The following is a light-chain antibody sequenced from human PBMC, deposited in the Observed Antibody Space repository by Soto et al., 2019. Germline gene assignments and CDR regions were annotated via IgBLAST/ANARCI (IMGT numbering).Light chain of an antibody. CDR1: SSDLAIYNY. Sequence: QSVLTQPDSVSGSPGQSITTSCTGTSSDLAIYNYVSWYQQQPGKAPKLMIYQVTDRPSGVSNRFSGSRSGNTASLTISGLQAEDEADYYCSSYTDSSNYVFGTGTKVTVL. J-gene: IGLJ1*01. CDR3: SSYTDSSNYV. CDR2: QVT. V-gene: IGLV2-14*01.